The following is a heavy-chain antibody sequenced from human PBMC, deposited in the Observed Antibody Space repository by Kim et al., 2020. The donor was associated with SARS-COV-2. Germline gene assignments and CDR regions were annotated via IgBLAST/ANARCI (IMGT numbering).Heavy chain of an antibody. Sequence: ASVKVSCKASGYTFTTYYLHWVRQAPGQGLEWMGIINPTGGGTNYAQKFQGRVTITRDTSTTTVHMELSSLRSEDTAVYYCARDRSAYSHDAFDIWGQGTMVTVSS. CDR1: GYTFTTYY. CDR3: ARDRSAYSHDAFDI. V-gene: IGHV1-46*01. D-gene: IGHD4-4*01. CDR2: INPTGGGT. J-gene: IGHJ3*02.